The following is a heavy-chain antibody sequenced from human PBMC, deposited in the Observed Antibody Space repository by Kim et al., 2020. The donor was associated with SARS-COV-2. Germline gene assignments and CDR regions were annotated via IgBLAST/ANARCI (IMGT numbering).Heavy chain of an antibody. CDR3: ARELTFDP. V-gene: IGHV4-39*07. J-gene: IGHJ5*02. CDR2: GST. D-gene: IGHD3-9*01. Sequence: GSTYHTPSLKSRVTISVDTSKNQFSLKLSSVTAADTAVYYWARELTFDPWGQGTLVTGSA.